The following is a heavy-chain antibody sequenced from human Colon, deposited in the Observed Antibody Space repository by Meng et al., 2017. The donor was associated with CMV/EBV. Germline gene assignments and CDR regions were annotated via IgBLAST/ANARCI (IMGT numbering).Heavy chain of an antibody. Sequence: GESLKISCTTSGFAFGGYTMNWVRQAPGKGLEWVSTIYSGGITYYADSVKGRFTISRDNSKNTLYLQMNSLRAEDTAVYYCAGINHSYYYYGLDVWGQGTTVTVSS. CDR1: GFAFGGYT. V-gene: IGHV3-53*01. CDR2: IYSGGIT. CDR3: AGINHSYYYYGLDV. J-gene: IGHJ6*02. D-gene: IGHD2-15*01.